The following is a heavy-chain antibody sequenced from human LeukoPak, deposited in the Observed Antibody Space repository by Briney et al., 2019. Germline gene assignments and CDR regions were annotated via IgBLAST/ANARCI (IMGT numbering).Heavy chain of an antibody. J-gene: IGHJ4*02. CDR3: ARGGYSFDY. CDR1: GFTFTQYW. CDR2: LHPDGSER. Sequence: QPGGSLRLSCVASGFTFTQYWMTWVRQAPGKGLEWVARLHPDGSERNYVGSVEGRFTVFGDNAKSSLFLQMHSLRVEDTAVYYCARGGYSFDYLGQGTVVTVPS. D-gene: IGHD5-12*01. V-gene: IGHV3-7*01.